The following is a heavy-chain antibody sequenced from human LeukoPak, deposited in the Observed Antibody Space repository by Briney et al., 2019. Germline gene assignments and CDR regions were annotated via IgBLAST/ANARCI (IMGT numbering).Heavy chain of an antibody. J-gene: IGHJ5*02. CDR2: TIPLFGTA. V-gene: IGHV1-69*05. CDR3: ARDLLWFGEPSNWFDP. D-gene: IGHD3-10*01. CDR1: GGSFSNFT. Sequence: ASVKVSCKASGGSFSNFTITWVLQAPGQGLEWMGGTIPLFGTANYAQEFQGRVTITTDESTNTAYMELSSLRSEDTAVYYCARDLLWFGEPSNWFDPWGQGTLVTVSS.